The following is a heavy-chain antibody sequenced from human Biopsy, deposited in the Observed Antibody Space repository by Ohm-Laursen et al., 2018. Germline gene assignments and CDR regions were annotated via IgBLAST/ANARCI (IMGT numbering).Heavy chain of an antibody. J-gene: IGHJ4*02. CDR1: GGSVSDSFHF. Sequence: SDTLSLTCRVSGGSVSDSFHFWSWIRQPPGKGLEWIANVYDSGTTNYNSSLKSRVTISLDTSKNQFSLKLNSVTAADTAVYFCARELVDMATLDYHFDRWGRGTLVTVSS. CDR3: ARELVDMATLDYHFDR. D-gene: IGHD5-24*01. V-gene: IGHV4-61*01. CDR2: VYDSGTT.